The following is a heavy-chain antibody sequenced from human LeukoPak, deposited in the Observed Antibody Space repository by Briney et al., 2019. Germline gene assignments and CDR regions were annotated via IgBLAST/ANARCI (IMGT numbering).Heavy chain of an antibody. V-gene: IGHV3-23*01. CDR1: GGSFSGYY. CDR2: ISGSGGST. D-gene: IGHD3-22*01. CDR3: GKPRDYYDSSARGDY. Sequence: ETLSLTCAVYGGSFSGYYWSWIRQAPGKGLEWVSAISGSGGSTYYADSVKGRFTISRDNSKNTLYLQMNSLRAEDTAVYYCGKPRDYYDSSARGDYWGQGTLVTVSS. J-gene: IGHJ4*02.